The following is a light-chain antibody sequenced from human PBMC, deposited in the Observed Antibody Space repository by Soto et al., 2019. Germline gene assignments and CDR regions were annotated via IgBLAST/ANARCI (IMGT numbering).Light chain of an antibody. Sequence: IVLTQSPGTLSLSPGERATLSCRASQTITNNYLAWCQQKPGQPPRLLIYGASTRATGVPERFSGSGSGTDFTLTIFRLEPEDSAVFYCQHYGYSPYTFGQGSKLEIK. CDR1: QTITNNY. J-gene: IGKJ2*01. CDR2: GAS. CDR3: QHYGYSPYT. V-gene: IGKV3-20*01.